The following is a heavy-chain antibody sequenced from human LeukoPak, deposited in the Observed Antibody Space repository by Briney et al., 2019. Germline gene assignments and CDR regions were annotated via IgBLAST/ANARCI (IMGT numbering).Heavy chain of an antibody. Sequence: GGSLRPSCAASGFTFTSYAMSWVRQAPGKGLEWVSGISGSGGTTNYAYSVKGRFTISRDNSKNTLYLQMNSLKVEDTAVYYCAKDSYQGLFKPFDYWGQGTLVTVSS. J-gene: IGHJ4*02. D-gene: IGHD6-19*01. V-gene: IGHV3-23*01. CDR3: AKDSYQGLFKPFDY. CDR2: ISGSGGTT. CDR1: GFTFTSYA.